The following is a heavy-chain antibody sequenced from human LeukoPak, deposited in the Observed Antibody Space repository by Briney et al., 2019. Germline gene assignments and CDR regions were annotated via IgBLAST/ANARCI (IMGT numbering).Heavy chain of an antibody. D-gene: IGHD6-19*01. V-gene: IGHV3-7*01. CDR3: ARDPGGIAVPGLGFAFDI. CDR1: GFTFSSYW. CDR2: IKLDGSEK. Sequence: GGSLRLSCAASGFTFSSYWMSWVRQAPGKGLEWVANIKLDGSEKYYVDSVKGRFTISRDNAKNSLYLQMNSLRAEDTAVYYCARDPGGIAVPGLGFAFDIWGQGTMVTVSS. J-gene: IGHJ3*02.